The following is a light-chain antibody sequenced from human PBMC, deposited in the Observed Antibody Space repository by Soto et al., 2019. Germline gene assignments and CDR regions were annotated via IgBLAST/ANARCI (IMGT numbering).Light chain of an antibody. V-gene: IGKV1-39*01. CDR3: QQSYSTPPL. J-gene: IGKJ3*01. Sequence: DIQMTQSPSSLSASVGDRVTITCRASQSISSYLNWYQQKPGKAPKLLIYAASSLRSGVPSRFSGSGSGTDFTLTISSLQPEDFATYYCQQSYSTPPLFGPGTKVDIK. CDR2: AAS. CDR1: QSISSY.